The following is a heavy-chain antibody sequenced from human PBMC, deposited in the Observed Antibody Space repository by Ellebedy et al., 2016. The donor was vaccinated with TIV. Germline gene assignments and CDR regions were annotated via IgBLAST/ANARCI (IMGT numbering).Heavy chain of an antibody. J-gene: IGHJ4*02. CDR2: IGTYNGNT. V-gene: IGHV1-18*01. CDR3: ARGPDYDILTGPSLDF. Sequence: PSVKVSCKASGYTFFSYGISWVRPAPGQGLEWVGWIGTYNGNTNSAPKPQGRVTMTTDPSTSTVSMELRSLRSDDTAVYYCARGPDYDILTGPSLDFWGQGTLVTVSS. CDR1: GYTFFSYG. D-gene: IGHD3-9*01.